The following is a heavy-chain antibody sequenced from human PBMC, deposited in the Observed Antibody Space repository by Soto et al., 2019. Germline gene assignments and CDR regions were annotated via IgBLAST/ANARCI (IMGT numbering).Heavy chain of an antibody. CDR3: AIVGRYSSSWYEGY. D-gene: IGHD6-13*01. J-gene: IGHJ4*02. CDR2: ISAYNGNT. Sequence: QVQLVQSGAEVKKPGASVKVSCKASGYTFTSYGISWVRQAPGQGLEWMGWISAYNGNTNYAQKLQGRVTMTTDTSTRTAYMEVRSVRSDDTAVYYCAIVGRYSSSWYEGYLGQGTLVTVSS. CDR1: GYTFTSYG. V-gene: IGHV1-18*01.